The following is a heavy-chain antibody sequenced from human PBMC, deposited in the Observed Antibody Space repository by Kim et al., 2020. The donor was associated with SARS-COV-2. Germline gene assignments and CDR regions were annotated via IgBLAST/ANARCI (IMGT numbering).Heavy chain of an antibody. J-gene: IGHJ4*02. CDR1: GFTFDDYA. CDR3: AKDIKRRIAAAGTCFDY. V-gene: IGHV3-9*01. Sequence: GGSLRLSCAASGFTFDDYAMHWVRQAPGKGLEWVSGISWNSGSIGYADSVKGRFTISRDNAKNSLYLQMNSLRAEDTALYYCAKDIKRRIAAAGTCFDYWGQGTLVTVSS. CDR2: ISWNSGSI. D-gene: IGHD6-13*01.